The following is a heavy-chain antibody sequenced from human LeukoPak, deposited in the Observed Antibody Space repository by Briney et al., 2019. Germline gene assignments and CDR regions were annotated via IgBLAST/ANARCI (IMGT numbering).Heavy chain of an antibody. CDR3: VRDHAYAFDI. CDR1: GFTFSSSW. CDR2: IKEDGREK. J-gene: IGHJ3*02. V-gene: IGHV3-7*01. Sequence: GGSLRLSCATSGFTFSSSWMSWVRQAPGKGLECVANIKEDGREKYYVDSVKGRFTISRDNAKNSLYLQMSSLRAEDTAVYYCVRDHAYAFDIWGQGTMVTVSS.